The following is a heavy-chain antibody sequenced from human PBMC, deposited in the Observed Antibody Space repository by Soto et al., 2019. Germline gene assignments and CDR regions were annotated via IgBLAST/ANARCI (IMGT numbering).Heavy chain of an antibody. CDR3: ARDDIPGIAVATYGMDV. CDR2: IWYDGNNQ. D-gene: IGHD6-19*01. CDR1: GFAFSTYG. V-gene: IGHV3-33*01. Sequence: VQLVESGGGVVQPGRSLRLSCAASGFAFSTYGMHWVRQAPGKGLEWVAVIWYDGNNQYYTDSVEGRFTISRDNSHNTLYLQMNSLRAEDTAVYYCARDDIPGIAVATYGMDVWGQGTTVTVTS. J-gene: IGHJ6*02.